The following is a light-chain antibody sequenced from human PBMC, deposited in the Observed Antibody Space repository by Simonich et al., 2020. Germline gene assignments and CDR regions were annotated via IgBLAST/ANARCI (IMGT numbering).Light chain of an antibody. CDR2: DVS. J-gene: IGLJ2*01. Sequence: QSALTQPASVSGSPGPSITISCTGTSSDVGGYNYVSWYQHHPGKAPKLMIYDVSKRPSGVSNRFSGSKSGNTASLTISGLQAEDEADYYCSSYTSSSIVVFGGGTKLTVL. V-gene: IGLV2-14*03. CDR1: SSDVGGYNY. CDR3: SSYTSSSIVV.